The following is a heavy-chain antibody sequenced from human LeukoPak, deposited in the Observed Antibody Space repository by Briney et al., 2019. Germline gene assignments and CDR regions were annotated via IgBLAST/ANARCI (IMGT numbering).Heavy chain of an antibody. Sequence: PGGSLRLSCAASGFTFSSYGMNWVRQAPGKGLEWVSYISSSSSTIYYADSVKGRFTISRDNAKNSLYLQMNNLRAEDTAVYYCARDSPLIVVLPEDAFDIWGQGTMVTVSS. CDR1: GFTFSSYG. CDR2: ISSSSSTI. D-gene: IGHD2-2*01. CDR3: ARDSPLIVVLPEDAFDI. J-gene: IGHJ3*02. V-gene: IGHV3-48*01.